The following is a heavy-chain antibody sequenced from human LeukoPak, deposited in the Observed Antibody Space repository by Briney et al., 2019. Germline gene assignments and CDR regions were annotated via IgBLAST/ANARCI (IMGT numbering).Heavy chain of an antibody. CDR3: AKVNERYFDWLTLREYYFDY. V-gene: IGHV3-23*01. D-gene: IGHD3-9*01. CDR1: GFTFSGYA. CDR2: ISGSGGST. J-gene: IGHJ4*02. Sequence: GGSLRLSCAASGFTFSGYAMSWVRQAPGKGLEWVSAISGSGGSTYYADSVKGRFTISRDNSKNTLYLQMNSLRAEDTAVYYCAKVNERYFDWLTLREYYFDYWGQGTLVTVSS.